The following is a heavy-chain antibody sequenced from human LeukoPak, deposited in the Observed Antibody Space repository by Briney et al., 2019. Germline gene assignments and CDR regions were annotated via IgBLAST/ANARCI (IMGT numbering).Heavy chain of an antibody. CDR3: ARDRGGGAFLDAFDI. D-gene: IGHD4-23*01. V-gene: IGHV1-69*06. CDR1: GGTFSSYA. CDR2: IIPIFGTA. J-gene: IGHJ3*02. Sequence: SVKVSCKASGGTFSSYAISWVRQAPGQGLEWMGGIIPIFGTANYAQKFQGRVTITADKSTSTAYMELSSLRSEDTAVYYCARDRGGGAFLDAFDIWGQGAMVTVSS.